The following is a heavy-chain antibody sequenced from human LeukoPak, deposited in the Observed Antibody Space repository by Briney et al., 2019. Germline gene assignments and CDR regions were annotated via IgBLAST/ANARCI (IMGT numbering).Heavy chain of an antibody. V-gene: IGHV1-69*02. J-gene: IGHJ2*01. CDR2: FIPMLDIA. Sequence: SGKVSCKPSAGTFGSYTISWERQAHGQGLEWMGTFIPMLDIAKYTKKWQGRGTITADKSTSTAYMELSSLRSEDTAVYFCARATGNSDHSPREPIHWYFDLWGRGTLVTVSS. CDR3: ARATGNSDHSPREPIHWYFDL. CDR1: AGTFGSYT. D-gene: IGHD4-23*01.